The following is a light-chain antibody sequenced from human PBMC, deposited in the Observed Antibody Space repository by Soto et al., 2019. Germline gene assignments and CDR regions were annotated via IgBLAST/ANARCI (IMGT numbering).Light chain of an antibody. J-gene: IGLJ2*01. Sequence: QSALTHPPSASGSPGQSVTISCTGTSSDVGGYNYVSWYQQHPGKAPKLMIYGVSERPSGVPDRFSGSKSGNTASLTVSGLQAEDEADYYCSSCAGSNNMVFGGGTKLTVL. CDR1: SSDVGGYNY. V-gene: IGLV2-8*01. CDR2: GVS. CDR3: SSCAGSNNMV.